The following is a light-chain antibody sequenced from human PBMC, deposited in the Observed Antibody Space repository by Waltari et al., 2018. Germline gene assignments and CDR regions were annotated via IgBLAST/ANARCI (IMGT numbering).Light chain of an antibody. CDR3: QQYYYTPLVT. J-gene: IGKJ2*01. Sequence: EIVVTKTTDSLAVSLGERETIHGKSSESVLVSSNNKNYLAWYQHKPGQPPKLLIYWASSRESGVPDRFSGSGSGTDFTLSISSLQAEDVAVYYCQQYYYTPLVTFGQGTKFEI. CDR2: WAS. V-gene: IGKV4-1*01. CDR1: ESVLVSSNNKNY.